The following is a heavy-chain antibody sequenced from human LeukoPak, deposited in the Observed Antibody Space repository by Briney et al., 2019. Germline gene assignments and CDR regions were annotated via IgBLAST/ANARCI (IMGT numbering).Heavy chain of an antibody. Sequence: GGSLRLSCAASGFTFSSYSMNWVRQAPGKGLEWVSSISSSSSYIYYADSVEGRFTISRDNAKNSLYLQMNSLRAEDTAVYYCARDRGASSSWYYYYYYMDVWGKGTTVTVSS. CDR3: ARDRGASSSWYYYYYYMDV. CDR1: GFTFSSYS. CDR2: ISSSSSYI. D-gene: IGHD6-13*01. J-gene: IGHJ6*03. V-gene: IGHV3-21*01.